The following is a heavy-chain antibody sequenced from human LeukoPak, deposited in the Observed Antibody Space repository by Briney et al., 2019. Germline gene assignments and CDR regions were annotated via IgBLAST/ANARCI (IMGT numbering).Heavy chain of an antibody. J-gene: IGHJ4*02. Sequence: RKSGPTLVNPTQTLTLTCTFSGFSLSTSGVGVGWIRQPPGKALEGLAVIYWDDDERYSPSLKSRLTITKDTSKNQVVLTMTNIDPVDTATYYCAHSCGGGNSAYFDYWGQGTLVTVSS. V-gene: IGHV2-5*02. CDR1: GFSLSTSGVG. D-gene: IGHD4-23*01. CDR3: AHSCGGGNSAYFDY. CDR2: IYWDDDE.